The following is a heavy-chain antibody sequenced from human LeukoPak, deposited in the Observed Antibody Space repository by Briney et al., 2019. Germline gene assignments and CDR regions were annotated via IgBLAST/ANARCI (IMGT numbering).Heavy chain of an antibody. CDR2: ISYDGSNK. V-gene: IGHV3-30*18. CDR3: AKGRDWNYLRGHAFDI. D-gene: IGHD1-7*01. J-gene: IGHJ3*02. Sequence: PGGSLRLSCAASGFTFSSYAMHWVRQAPGKGLEWVAVISYDGSNKYYADSVKGRFTISRDNSKNTLYLQMNSLTAEDTAVYYCAKGRDWNYLRGHAFDIWGQGTMVTVSS. CDR1: GFTFSSYA.